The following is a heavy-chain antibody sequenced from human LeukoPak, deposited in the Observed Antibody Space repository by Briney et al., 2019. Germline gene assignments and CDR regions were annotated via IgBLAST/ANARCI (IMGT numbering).Heavy chain of an antibody. J-gene: IGHJ4*02. CDR3: ARDLGRIAVAV. D-gene: IGHD6-19*01. V-gene: IGHV3-21*01. CDR1: GFTFSSYS. Sequence: KPGGSLRLSCAASGFTFSSYSMNWVRQAPGEGLGWVSSISSSSSYIYYADSVKGRFTISRDNAKNSLYLQMNSLRAEDTAVYYCARDLGRIAVAVWGQGTLVTVSS. CDR2: ISSSSSYI.